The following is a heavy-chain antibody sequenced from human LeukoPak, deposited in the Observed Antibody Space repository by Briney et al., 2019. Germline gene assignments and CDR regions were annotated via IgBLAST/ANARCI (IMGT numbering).Heavy chain of an antibody. CDR3: ARASDYAAFDI. D-gene: IGHD4-17*01. CDR2: INSEGSST. CDR1: GFTFSSYW. J-gene: IGHJ3*02. V-gene: IGHV3-74*01. Sequence: GGSLRLSCAASGFTFSSYWMHWVRQAPGKGLVWVSRINSEGSSTSYADSVKGRFTISRDNAKNTLYLQMNSLRVEDTAVYYCARASDYAAFDIWGQGTMVTVPS.